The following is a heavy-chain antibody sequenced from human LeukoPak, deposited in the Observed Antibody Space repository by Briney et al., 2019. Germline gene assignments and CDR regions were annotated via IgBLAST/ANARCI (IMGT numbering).Heavy chain of an antibody. CDR3: ARARSSGSSFWFDP. D-gene: IGHD6-19*01. CDR2: IYTSGST. V-gene: IGHV4-4*07. Sequence: PSETLSLTCTVSGGSISIYYWSWIRQPAGKGLEWIGRIYTSGSTNYNPSLKSRVTMSVDTSKNQFSLKLSSVTAADTAVYYCARARSSGSSFWFDPWGQGTLVTVSS. CDR1: GGSISIYY. J-gene: IGHJ5*02.